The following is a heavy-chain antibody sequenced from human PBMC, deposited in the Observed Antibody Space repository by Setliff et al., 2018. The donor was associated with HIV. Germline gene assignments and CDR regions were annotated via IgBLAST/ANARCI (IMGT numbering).Heavy chain of an antibody. CDR1: GYTFTSYA. D-gene: IGHD3-22*01. J-gene: IGHJ4*02. V-gene: IGHV1-3*01. Sequence: GASVKVSCKASGYTFTSYALHWVRQAPGQRLEWMGWLNAGNGDTKYSQNFQDRVAITRDTSASTAYMELSSLRSEDTAVYYCARAQTYYSDSSGYYSKYWGLGTLVTVSS. CDR2: LNAGNGDT. CDR3: ARAQTYYSDSSGYYSKY.